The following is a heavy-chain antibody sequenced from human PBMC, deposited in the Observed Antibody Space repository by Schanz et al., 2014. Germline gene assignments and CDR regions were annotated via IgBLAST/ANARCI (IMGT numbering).Heavy chain of an antibody. CDR2: ISSSSSYI. Sequence: VQLVESGGGVVQPGRSLRLSCAASGFTFSRYGMNWVRQAPGKGLEWVSSISSSSSYISYADSVKGRFTISRDNAKNSLFLQMNSLSAEDTAVYYCAGGEYQLLYGNWGQGTLVTVSS. CDR3: AGGEYQLLYGN. D-gene: IGHD2-2*02. CDR1: GFTFSRYG. J-gene: IGHJ4*02. V-gene: IGHV3-21*01.